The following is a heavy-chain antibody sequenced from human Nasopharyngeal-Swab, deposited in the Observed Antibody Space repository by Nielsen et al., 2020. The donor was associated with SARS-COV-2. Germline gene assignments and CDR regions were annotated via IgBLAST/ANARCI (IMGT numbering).Heavy chain of an antibody. CDR3: TREQPSGDYDYYGMDV. Sequence: SGPTLVKPTETLTLTCTFSGFSLYTRGMCVSWIRQPPGKASEWLVRTDWDGDRYYNPSLKTRLTISRDIAKSQVVLTMTNMAPMDTATYYCTREQPSGDYDYYGMDVWGRGTTVTVSS. J-gene: IGHJ6*02. CDR1: GFSLYTRGMC. V-gene: IGHV2-70*11. D-gene: IGHD1-1*01. CDR2: TDWDGDR.